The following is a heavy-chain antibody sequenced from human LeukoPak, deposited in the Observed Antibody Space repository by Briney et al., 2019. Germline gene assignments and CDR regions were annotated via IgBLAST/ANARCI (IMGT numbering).Heavy chain of an antibody. V-gene: IGHV3-48*03. D-gene: IGHD2-8*02. Sequence: GGSLRLSCAASGFTFSSYEMNWVRQAPGKGLEWVSYISSSGSTIYYADSVKGRFTISRDNAKHPLYLQMNSLGAAATAVYYSASLLVMGHSFDYWGKGTPVTGSS. CDR2: ISSSGSTI. CDR3: ASLLVMGHSFDY. CDR1: GFTFSSYE. J-gene: IGHJ4*02.